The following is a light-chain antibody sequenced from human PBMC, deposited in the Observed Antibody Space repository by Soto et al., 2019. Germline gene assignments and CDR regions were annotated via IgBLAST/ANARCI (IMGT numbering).Light chain of an antibody. CDR2: GAS. J-gene: IGKJ1*01. CDR1: QSVSRN. Sequence: EIVMTQSPATLSVSPGERATLSCRASQSVSRNLGWYQQKPGQAPRLLIYGASTRAPGSPARFSGSGSGTEFTLTISSLQSEDFAVYYCQQYNNWPPMTFGPGNKVELQ. CDR3: QQYNNWPPMT. V-gene: IGKV3-15*01.